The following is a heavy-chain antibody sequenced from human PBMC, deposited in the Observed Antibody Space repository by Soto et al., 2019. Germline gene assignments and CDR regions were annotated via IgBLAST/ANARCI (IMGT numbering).Heavy chain of an antibody. V-gene: IGHV4-59*01. CDR2: IYYSGST. J-gene: IGHJ4*02. Sequence: PSETLSLTCTVSGGSISSYYWSWIRQPPGKGLEWIGYIYYSGSTNYNPSLKSRVTISVDTSKNQFSLKLSSVTAADTAVYYCASSYYDFWSGDTFDYWGQGTLVTVSS. CDR1: GGSISSYY. CDR3: ASSYYDFWSGDTFDY. D-gene: IGHD3-3*01.